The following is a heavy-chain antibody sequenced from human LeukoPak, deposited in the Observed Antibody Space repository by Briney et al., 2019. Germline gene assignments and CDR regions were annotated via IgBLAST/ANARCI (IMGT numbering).Heavy chain of an antibody. CDR3: ATQASVGY. D-gene: IGHD1-26*01. J-gene: IGHJ4*02. Sequence: EGSLRLSCVASGFTFSSYWMQWGRQAPGKGLVWVSRINTDGSSTTYADSVKGRFTISRDNAKNTLYLQMNSLRAEDTAVYYCATQASVGYWGQGTLVTVSS. V-gene: IGHV3-74*01. CDR2: INTDGSST. CDR1: GFTFSSYW.